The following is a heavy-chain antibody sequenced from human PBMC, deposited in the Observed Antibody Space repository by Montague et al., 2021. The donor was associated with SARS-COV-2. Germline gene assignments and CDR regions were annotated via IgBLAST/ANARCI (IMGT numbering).Heavy chain of an antibody. J-gene: IGHJ5*02. CDR1: SGSISSGGSISSGGYY. CDR2: IYYSGST. CDR3: ARDLGQRYVAAWFDP. Sequence: TLSLTCTVSSGSISSGGSISSGGYYWSWIRQHPGKGLEWIGYIYYSGSTSSNPSLKSRVTISVDTSKNQFSLKLSSVTAADTAVYYCARDLGQRYVAAWFDPWGQGTLVTVSS. V-gene: IGHV4-31*03. D-gene: IGHD2-2*01.